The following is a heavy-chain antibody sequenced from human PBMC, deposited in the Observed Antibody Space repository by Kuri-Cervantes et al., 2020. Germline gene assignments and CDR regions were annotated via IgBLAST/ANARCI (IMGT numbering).Heavy chain of an antibody. CDR3: ARRGRGRHYYMDV. CDR1: GYTFTSYC. Sequence: ASVKVSCKASGYTFTSYCMHWVRQAPGQGLEWMGIINPSGGSTSYAQKFQGRVTMTRDTSTSTVYMELSSLRSEDTAAYYCARRGRGRHYYMDVWGRGTTVTVSS. D-gene: IGHD2-15*01. J-gene: IGHJ6*03. CDR2: INPSGGST. V-gene: IGHV1-46*01.